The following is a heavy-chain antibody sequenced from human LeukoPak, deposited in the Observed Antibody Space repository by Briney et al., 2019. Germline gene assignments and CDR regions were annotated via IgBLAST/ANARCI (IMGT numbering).Heavy chain of an antibody. D-gene: IGHD3-22*01. CDR1: GFTFSSYG. V-gene: IGHV3-33*01. J-gene: IGHJ2*01. CDR2: IWYDGSNK. CDR3: ARGGYYDSSGYWNWYFDL. Sequence: GGSLRLSCAASGFTFSSYGMHWVRQAPGKGLEWVAVIWYDGSNKYYADSVKGRFTISRDNSKNTLYLQMNSLRAEDTAAYYCARGGYYDSSGYWNWYFDLWGRGTLVTVSS.